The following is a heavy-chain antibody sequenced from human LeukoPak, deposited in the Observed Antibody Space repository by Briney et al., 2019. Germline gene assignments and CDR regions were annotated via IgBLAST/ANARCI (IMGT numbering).Heavy chain of an antibody. V-gene: IGHV4-30-2*01. CDR2: IYHSGST. D-gene: IGHD2-2*01. CDR3: ARGKEVVPRDAFDI. CDR1: GGSISSGGYY. J-gene: IGHJ3*02. Sequence: KPSETLSLTCTVSGGSISSGGYYWSWIRQPPGKGLEWIGYIYHSGSTYYNPSLKSRVTISVDRSKNQFSLKLSSVTAADTAVYYCARGKEVVPRDAFDIWGQGTMVTVSS.